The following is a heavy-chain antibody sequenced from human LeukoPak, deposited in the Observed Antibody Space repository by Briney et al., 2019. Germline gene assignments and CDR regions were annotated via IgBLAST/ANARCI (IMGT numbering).Heavy chain of an antibody. V-gene: IGHV1-2*02. CDR3: ARVLHPRHGQPVGDAFDI. Sequence: ASVKVSCKASGYTFTGHYMHWVRQAPGQGLEWMGWINPNSGGTNYAQKFQGRVTMTRDTSISTAYMELSRLRSDDTAVYYCARVLHPRHGQPVGDAFDIWGQGTMVTVSS. J-gene: IGHJ3*02. D-gene: IGHD2-2*01. CDR2: INPNSGGT. CDR1: GYTFTGHY.